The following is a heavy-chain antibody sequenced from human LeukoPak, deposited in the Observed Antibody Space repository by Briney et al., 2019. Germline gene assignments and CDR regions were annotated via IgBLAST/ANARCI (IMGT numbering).Heavy chain of an antibody. CDR3: ARAGPWDSSSWYKEDAFDI. CDR2: VSDSGVNT. D-gene: IGHD6-13*01. J-gene: IGHJ3*02. CDR1: GFSFSGYA. V-gene: IGHV3-23*01. Sequence: GGSLRLSCEASGFSFSGYAMSWVHQAPGKELDWVSGVSDSGVNTYYADSVKGRFTISRDNSKYTLFLQMNSLGAGDTAVYYCARAGPWDSSSWYKEDAFDIWGQGTMVTVSS.